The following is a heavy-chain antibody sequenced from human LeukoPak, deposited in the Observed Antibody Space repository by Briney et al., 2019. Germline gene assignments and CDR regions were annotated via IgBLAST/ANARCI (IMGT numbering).Heavy chain of an antibody. CDR1: GFTFGSYG. Sequence: PGRSLRLSCAASGFTFGSYGMHWVRQAPGKGLEWVAVIWYDGSNKYYADSVKGRFTISRDNSKNTLYLQMNSLRAEDTAVYYCARDKAILYYDFWSPSPDGMDVWGQGTTVTVSS. J-gene: IGHJ6*02. V-gene: IGHV3-33*01. D-gene: IGHD3-3*01. CDR3: ARDKAILYYDFWSPSPDGMDV. CDR2: IWYDGSNK.